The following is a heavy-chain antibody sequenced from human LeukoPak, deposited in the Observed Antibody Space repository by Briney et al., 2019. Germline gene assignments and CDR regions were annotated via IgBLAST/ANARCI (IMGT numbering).Heavy chain of an antibody. D-gene: IGHD3-9*01. Sequence: GGSLRISCAASGFTFSSYSMNWVRQAPGKGLEWVSTITKSGDSTYYVDSVKGRFTISRDNSKNTLYLQMNSPRAEDTAKYYCTKDYCGKFCSAVWGQGTTVTVSS. CDR2: ITKSGDST. V-gene: IGHV3-23*01. CDR3: TKDYCGKFCSAV. J-gene: IGHJ6*02. CDR1: GFTFSSYS.